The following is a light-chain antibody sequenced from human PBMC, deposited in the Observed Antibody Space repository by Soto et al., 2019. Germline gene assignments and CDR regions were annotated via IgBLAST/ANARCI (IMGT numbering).Light chain of an antibody. CDR2: DVY. V-gene: IGLV2-14*03. Sequence: QSVLTQPASVSGPPGQSITISCTGTSSDIGAYNFVSWYQQHPGKAPKLMLYDVYIRPSGVSNRFSGSKSGNTASLTISGLQAEDEADYYCTSWTTSTTMIFGGGTKLTVL. CDR3: TSWTTSTTMI. J-gene: IGLJ2*01. CDR1: SSDIGAYNF.